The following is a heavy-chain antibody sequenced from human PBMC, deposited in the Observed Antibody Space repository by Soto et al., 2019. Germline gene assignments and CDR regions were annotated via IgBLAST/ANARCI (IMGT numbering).Heavy chain of an antibody. Sequence: GESLKISCKGSGYSFTSYWIGWVRQMPGKGLEWMGIMFPGDSNSRYSPSFQGQVTFSAEKSTSTAYLQWSSLKASGTAIYYCARQGEVLDFWGQGTLVTVSS. CDR2: MFPGDSNS. J-gene: IGHJ4*02. D-gene: IGHD2-8*02. V-gene: IGHV5-51*01. CDR1: GYSFTSYW. CDR3: ARQGEVLDF.